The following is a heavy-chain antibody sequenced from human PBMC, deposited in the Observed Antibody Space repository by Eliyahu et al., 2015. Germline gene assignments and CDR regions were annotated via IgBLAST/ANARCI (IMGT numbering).Heavy chain of an antibody. CDR1: GGSISXXSYY. D-gene: IGHD4-17*01. Sequence: QLQLQESGPGLVKPSETLSLTCTVSGGSISXXSYYWGWIRQPPGKGLXWIGSIYYSGSTYYNPSLKSRVTXSVDTSKNQFSLKLSSVTAADTAVYYCARRHESLSYGDYNADYFDYWGQGTLVTVSS. CDR3: ARRHESLSYGDYNADYFDY. J-gene: IGHJ4*02. CDR2: IYYSGST. V-gene: IGHV4-39*01.